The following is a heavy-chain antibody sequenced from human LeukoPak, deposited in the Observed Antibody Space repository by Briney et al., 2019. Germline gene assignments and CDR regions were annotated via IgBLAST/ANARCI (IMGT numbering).Heavy chain of an antibody. J-gene: IGHJ5*02. CDR2: ISAYNGNT. V-gene: IGHV1-18*01. Sequence: AAVKVSCKASGYTFTSYGISWVRQAPGQGLEWMGWISAYNGNTNYAQKLQGRVTMTTDTSTSTAYMELRSLRSDDTAVYYCARVFFSSSHEMVCGFDPWGQGTRVTVSS. CDR3: ARVFFSSSHEMVCGFDP. D-gene: IGHD6-13*01. CDR1: GYTFTSYG.